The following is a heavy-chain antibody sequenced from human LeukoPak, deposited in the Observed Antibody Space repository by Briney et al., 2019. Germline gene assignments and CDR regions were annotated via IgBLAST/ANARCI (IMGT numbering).Heavy chain of an antibody. Sequence: GGSLRLSCAASGFTFSSYSMNWVRQAPGKGLEWVSSISFDSTYIYYADSVKGRFTISRDDAKNSLYLQMNSLRAEDTAVYYCARGHSGGNFDYWGQGTLVTVSS. V-gene: IGHV3-21*01. CDR2: ISFDSTYI. CDR3: ARGHSGGNFDY. D-gene: IGHD3-10*01. CDR1: GFTFSSYS. J-gene: IGHJ4*02.